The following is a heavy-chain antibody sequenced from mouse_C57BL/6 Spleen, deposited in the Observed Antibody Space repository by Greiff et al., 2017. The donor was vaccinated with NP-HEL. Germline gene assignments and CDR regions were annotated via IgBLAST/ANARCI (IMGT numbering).Heavy chain of an antibody. V-gene: IGHV1-55*01. CDR1: GYTFTSYW. D-gene: IGHD2-5*01. CDR2: IYPGSGST. J-gene: IGHJ3*01. Sequence: QVQLQQPGAELVKPGASVKMSCKASGYTFTSYWITWVKQRPGQGLEWIGDIYPGSGSTNYNEKFKSKATLTVDTSSSTAYMQLSSLTSEDSAVYYCARDDSNLGDWFAYWGQGTLVTVSA. CDR3: ARDDSNLGDWFAY.